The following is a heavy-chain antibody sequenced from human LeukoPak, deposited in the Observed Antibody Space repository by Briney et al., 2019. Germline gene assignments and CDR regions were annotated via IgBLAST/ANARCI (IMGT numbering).Heavy chain of an antibody. CDR2: ISSSGSTI. CDR1: GFTFSSYA. CDR3: ARDYYYDSPGYGY. J-gene: IGHJ4*02. V-gene: IGHV3-48*04. D-gene: IGHD3-22*01. Sequence: PGGSLRLSCAASGFTFSSYAMSWVRQAPGKGLEWVSYISSSGSTIYYADSVKGRFTISRDNAKNSLYLQMNSLRAEDTAVYYCARDYYYDSPGYGYRGQGTLVTVSS.